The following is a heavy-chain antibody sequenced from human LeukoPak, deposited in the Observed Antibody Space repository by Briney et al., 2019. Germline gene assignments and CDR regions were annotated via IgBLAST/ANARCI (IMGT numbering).Heavy chain of an antibody. J-gene: IGHJ4*02. D-gene: IGHD6-19*01. CDR3: AKELSGSGWRKFDY. V-gene: IGHV3-23*01. Sequence: GGSLRLSCAASGFTFSSYAMTWVRQAPGKGLEWVSVIMGSGSGTYYADFVRGRFTISRDNSKNTLYLQMSSLRVEDTAVYYCAKELSGSGWRKFDYWGQGTLVTVSS. CDR1: GFTFSSYA. CDR2: IMGSGSGT.